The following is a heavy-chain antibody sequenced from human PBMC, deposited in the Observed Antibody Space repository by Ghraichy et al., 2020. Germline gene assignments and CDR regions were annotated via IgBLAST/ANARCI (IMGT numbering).Heavy chain of an antibody. J-gene: IGHJ5*02. CDR1: GYIFAGYY. CDR3: AGLVSTNWFDP. CDR2: INPHSGDT. D-gene: IGHD6-6*01. V-gene: IGHV1-2*02. Sequence: ASVKVSCRASGYIFAGYYIHWVRQAPGQGLEWMGWINPHSGDTNYAQKFQGRVTMTRDMSISTVYMELSRLRSDDTAVYYCAGLVSTNWFDPWGQGTLVTVSS.